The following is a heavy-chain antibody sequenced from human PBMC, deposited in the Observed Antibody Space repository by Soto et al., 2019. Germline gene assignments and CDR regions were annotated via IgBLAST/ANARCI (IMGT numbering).Heavy chain of an antibody. CDR2: ISGSGGST. Sequence: AGGSLRLSCAASGFTFSSYAMSWVRQAPGKGLEWVSAISGSGGSTYYAGSVKGRFTISRDNSKNTLYLQMNSLRAEDTAVYYCARDQGHSSWYFFQVVRDDPVDYWGQGTLVTVSS. CDR3: ARDQGHSSWYFFQVVRDDPVDY. CDR1: GFTFSSYA. V-gene: IGHV3-23*01. D-gene: IGHD6-13*01. J-gene: IGHJ4*02.